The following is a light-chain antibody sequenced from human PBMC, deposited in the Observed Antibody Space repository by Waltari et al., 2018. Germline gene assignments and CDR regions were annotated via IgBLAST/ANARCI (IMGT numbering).Light chain of an antibody. CDR3: QQYAHWKT. CDR2: DVS. Sequence: EIVMTQSPATLSVSPGERATLPCRASQSVSSKLVWYQQKPGQAPRLLIYDVSTRATGIPARFSGSGSGTEFILTIDSLQSEDFAVYYCQQYAHWKTFGQGTKVEIK. V-gene: IGKV3-15*01. CDR1: QSVSSK. J-gene: IGKJ1*01.